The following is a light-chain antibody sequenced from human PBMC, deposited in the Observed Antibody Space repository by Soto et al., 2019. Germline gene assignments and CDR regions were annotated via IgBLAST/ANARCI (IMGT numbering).Light chain of an antibody. J-gene: IGLJ1*01. CDR1: SSDVGGYNY. CDR3: SSHTRSSTYI. V-gene: IGLV2-14*01. CDR2: DVS. Sequence: QSVLTQPASVSGSPGQSITISCTGTSSDVGGYNYVSWYQQHPGKVPKLMIYDVSNRPSGVSNRFSGSKSGNTASLTISGLQAEDESDYYCSSHTRSSTYIFGTRTTVNFL.